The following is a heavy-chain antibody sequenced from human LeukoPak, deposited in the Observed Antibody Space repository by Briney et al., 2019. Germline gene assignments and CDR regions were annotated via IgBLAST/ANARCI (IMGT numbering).Heavy chain of an antibody. J-gene: IGHJ4*02. CDR1: GFTFDDYA. CDR2: ISWNSGSL. D-gene: IGHD3-10*01. V-gene: IGHV3-9*01. Sequence: GGSLRLSCAASGFTFDDYAMHWVRQAPGKGLEWVSGISWNSGSLGYADSVKGRFTISRDNAKNSLYLQMNSLRAEDTALYYCVKDRDYGSGSTSDYWGQGTLVSVSS. CDR3: VKDRDYGSGSTSDY.